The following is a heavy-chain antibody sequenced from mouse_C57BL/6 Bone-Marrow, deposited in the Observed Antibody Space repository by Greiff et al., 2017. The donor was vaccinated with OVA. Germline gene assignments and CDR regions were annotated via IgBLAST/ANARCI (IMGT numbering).Heavy chain of an antibody. D-gene: IGHD2-2*01. CDR3: PPQDLFPGSYAMDY. CDR1: GYTFTDYY. V-gene: IGHV1-19*01. CDR2: INPYNGGT. Sequence: EVQLQQSGPVLVKPGASVKISCKASGYTFTDYYMNWVKQSHGKSLEWIGVINPYNGGTSYNQKFKGKATLTVDKSSSTAYMELNSLTSEDSAVYYCPPQDLFPGSYAMDYWGQGTSVTVSS. J-gene: IGHJ4*01.